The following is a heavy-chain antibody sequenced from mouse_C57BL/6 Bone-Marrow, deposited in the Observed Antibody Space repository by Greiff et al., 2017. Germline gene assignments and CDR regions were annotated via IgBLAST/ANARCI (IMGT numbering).Heavy chain of an antibody. J-gene: IGHJ2*01. CDR2: IYPRSVNT. CDR3: AYYYGSPYYFDY. D-gene: IGHD1-1*01. CDR1: GYTFTSYG. Sequence: QVQLKQSGAELARPGASVKLSCKASGYTFTSYGISWVKQRTGQGLEWIGEIYPRSVNTYYNEKFKGKATLTADKSSSTAYMELRSLTSEDSAVYFCAYYYGSPYYFDYWGQGTTLTVSS. V-gene: IGHV1-81*01.